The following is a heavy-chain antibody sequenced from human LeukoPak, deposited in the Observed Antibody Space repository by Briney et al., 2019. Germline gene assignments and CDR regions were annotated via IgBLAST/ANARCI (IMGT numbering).Heavy chain of an antibody. CDR3: AREGSRSTFQQ. J-gene: IGHJ1*01. Sequence: GGSLRLSCAASGFTFSSYAMHWVRQAPGKGLEWVAVISYDGSNKYYADSVKGRFTISRDNSKNTLYLQMNSLRAEDTAVYYCAREGSRSTFQQWGQGTLVTVSS. V-gene: IGHV3-30-3*01. CDR1: GFTFSSYA. D-gene: IGHD2-2*01. CDR2: ISYDGSNK.